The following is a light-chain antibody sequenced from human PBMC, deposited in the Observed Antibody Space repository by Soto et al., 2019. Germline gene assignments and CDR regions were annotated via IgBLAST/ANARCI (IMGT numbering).Light chain of an antibody. CDR1: QGISSY. CDR2: AAS. J-gene: IGKJ5*01. V-gene: IGKV1-8*01. Sequence: AIRMTQSPSSLSASTGDRVTITCRASQGISSYLAWFQQKPGKVPKRLIYAASSLQSGVPSRFSGSGSGTEFTLTISSLQPEDFATYYCQQSNNHPISFGQGTRLEIK. CDR3: QQSNNHPIS.